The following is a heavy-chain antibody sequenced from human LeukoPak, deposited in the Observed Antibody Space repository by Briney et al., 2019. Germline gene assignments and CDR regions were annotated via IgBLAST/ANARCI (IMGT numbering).Heavy chain of an antibody. CDR3: ARVDQQQLPSQLNWFDP. D-gene: IGHD6-13*01. Sequence: ASVKVSCKASGYTFTGYYMHWVRQAPGQGLEWMGWINPNSGGTNYAQKFQGRVTMTRDTSISTAYMELSRLRSDDTAVYYCARVDQQQLPSQLNWFDPWGQGTLVTVSS. CDR2: INPNSGGT. CDR1: GYTFTGYY. J-gene: IGHJ5*02. V-gene: IGHV1-2*02.